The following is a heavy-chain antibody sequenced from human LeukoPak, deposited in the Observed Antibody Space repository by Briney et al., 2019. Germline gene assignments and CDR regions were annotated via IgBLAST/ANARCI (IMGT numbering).Heavy chain of an antibody. CDR3: ARELERPGQYNWFDP. J-gene: IGHJ5*02. CDR2: ITPILGIA. CDR1: GGTFSSYA. D-gene: IGHD1-1*01. Sequence: GSSVKVSCKASGGTFSSYAISWVRQAPGQGLEWMGRITPILGIANYAQKFQGRVTITADKSTSTAYMELSSLRSDDTAVYYCARELERPGQYNWFDPWGQGTLVTVSS. V-gene: IGHV1-69*04.